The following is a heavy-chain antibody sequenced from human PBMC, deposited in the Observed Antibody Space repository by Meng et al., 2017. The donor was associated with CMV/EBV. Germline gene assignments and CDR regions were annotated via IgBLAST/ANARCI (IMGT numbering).Heavy chain of an antibody. D-gene: IGHD3-3*01. Sequence: SLKISCAASGFIFSSYAMHWVRQAPGKGLEWVAVISYDGSNKYYADSVKGRFTISRDNSKNTLYLQMNSLSAEDTAVYYCAIGLGTLRFLEWLPLDFDYWGQGTLVTVSS. CDR1: GFIFSSYA. CDR3: AIGLGTLRFLEWLPLDFDY. V-gene: IGHV3-30*04. CDR2: ISYDGSNK. J-gene: IGHJ4*02.